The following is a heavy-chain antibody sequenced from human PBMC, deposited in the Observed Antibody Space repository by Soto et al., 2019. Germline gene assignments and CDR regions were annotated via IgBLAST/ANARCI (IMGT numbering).Heavy chain of an antibody. CDR2: IWYDGSNK. V-gene: IGHV3-33*01. J-gene: IGHJ4*02. CDR3: ARDSHVGSGWQLTADY. Sequence: GWSLRLSCAASGFTFSSYGMHWVRQAPGKGLEWVAVIWYDGSNKYYAESVKGRFTISRDNSKNTLYLQMNSLRAEDTAVYYCARDSHVGSGWQLTADYWGQGTLVTVSS. D-gene: IGHD6-19*01. CDR1: GFTFSSYG.